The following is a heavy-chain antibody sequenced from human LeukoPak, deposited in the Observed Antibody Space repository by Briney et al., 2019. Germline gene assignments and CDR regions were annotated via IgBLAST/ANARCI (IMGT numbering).Heavy chain of an antibody. CDR2: ISSNGDST. J-gene: IGHJ5*02. Sequence: GGSLRLSCSASGFTFSNYAMHWVRQAPGKGLEYFSAISSNGDSTYYAESVMGRFIISRDNSKNSLSLQMSSPRPEDTAVYYCVKSASSFGANWFDPWGQGTLVTVSS. CDR1: GFTFSNYA. CDR3: VKSASSFGANWFDP. V-gene: IGHV3-64D*09. D-gene: IGHD3-3*01.